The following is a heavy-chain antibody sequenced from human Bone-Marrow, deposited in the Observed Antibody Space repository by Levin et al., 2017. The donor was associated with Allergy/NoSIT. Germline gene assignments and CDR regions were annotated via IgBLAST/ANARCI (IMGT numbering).Heavy chain of an antibody. CDR1: GYTFSSYG. D-gene: IGHD3-10*01. J-gene: IGHJ4*02. CDR3: AKDPAYYGSGSQYCGRILRAREWGY. V-gene: IGHV3-30*18. Sequence: GGSLRLSCAASGYTFSSYGMHWVRQAPGKGLEWVAVLSYDGSNRYYADSVKGRFTISRDNSKNTLYLQMNSLRAEDTAVYYCAKDPAYYGSGSQYCGRILRAREWGYWGQGTLVTVSS. CDR2: LSYDGSNR.